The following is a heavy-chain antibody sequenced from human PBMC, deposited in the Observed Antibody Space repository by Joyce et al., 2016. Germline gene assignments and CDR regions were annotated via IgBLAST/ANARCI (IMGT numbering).Heavy chain of an antibody. CDR3: ARSPSNSWHTFDS. Sequence: QVQLVESGGGVAQPGRSLRLSCAASGFNVNSYAMQWVRQTPGTGLEGVAVRSPDGSKKFYSDSVKDRFIISRDNSNKMVFVQMNSLRVEDTGVYYCARSPSNSWHTFDSWGQGTLVSVSS. D-gene: IGHD2-2*01. V-gene: IGHV3-30-3*01. CDR2: RSPDGSKK. CDR1: GFNVNSYA. J-gene: IGHJ4*02.